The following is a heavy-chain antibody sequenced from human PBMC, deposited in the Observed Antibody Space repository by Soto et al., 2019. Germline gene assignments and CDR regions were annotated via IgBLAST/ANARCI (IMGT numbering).Heavy chain of an antibody. CDR2: INSDGSST. CDR3: ARALGYCSGGSCYRGYYFDY. J-gene: IGHJ4*02. Sequence: EVQLVESGGGLVQPGGSLRLSCAASGFTFSSYWMHWVRQAPGKGLVWVSRINSDGSSTSYADSVKGRFTISRDNAKNTLYLQMNSLRAEDTAVYYCARALGYCSGGSCYRGYYFDYWGQGTLVTVSS. D-gene: IGHD2-15*01. V-gene: IGHV3-74*01. CDR1: GFTFSSYW.